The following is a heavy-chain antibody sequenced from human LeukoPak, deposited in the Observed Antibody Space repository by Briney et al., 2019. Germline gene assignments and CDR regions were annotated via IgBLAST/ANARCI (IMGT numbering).Heavy chain of an antibody. Sequence: PSETLSLTCTVSGGSISSYYWSWIRQPPGKGLEWIGYIYYSGSTNYNPSLKSRVTISVDTSKNQFSLKLSSATAADTAVYYCAALPTIPYYYYGMDVWGQGTTVTVSS. CDR1: GGSISSYY. V-gene: IGHV4-59*08. D-gene: IGHD5-12*01. J-gene: IGHJ6*02. CDR3: AALPTIPYYYYGMDV. CDR2: IYYSGST.